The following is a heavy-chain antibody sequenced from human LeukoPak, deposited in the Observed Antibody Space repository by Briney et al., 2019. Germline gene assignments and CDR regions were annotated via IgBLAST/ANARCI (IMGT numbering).Heavy chain of an antibody. D-gene: IGHD3-3*01. Sequence: SETLSLTCAVYGGSFSGYYWSWIRLPPGKGLEWIGEINHSGSTNHNPSPKSRVTISVDTSKNQFSLKLSSVTAADTAVYYCAILYYDFWSGYYTDYWGQGTLVTVSS. CDR2: INHSGST. V-gene: IGHV4-34*01. J-gene: IGHJ4*02. CDR3: AILYYDFWSGYYTDY. CDR1: GGSFSGYY.